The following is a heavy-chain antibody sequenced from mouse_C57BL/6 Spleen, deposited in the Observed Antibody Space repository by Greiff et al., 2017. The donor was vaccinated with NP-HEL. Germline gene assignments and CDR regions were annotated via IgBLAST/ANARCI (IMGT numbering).Heavy chain of an antibody. CDR2: INPYNGGT. V-gene: IGHV1-19*01. CDR1: GYTFTDYY. Sequence: EVQLQQSGPVLVKPGASVKMSCKASGYTFTDYYMNWVKQSHGKSLEWIGVINPYNGGTSYNQKFKGKATLTVDKSSSTAYMELNSLTSEDSAVYYCARSGYCNYWYFDVWGTGTTVTVSS. CDR3: ARSGYCNYWYFDV. J-gene: IGHJ1*03. D-gene: IGHD3-1*01.